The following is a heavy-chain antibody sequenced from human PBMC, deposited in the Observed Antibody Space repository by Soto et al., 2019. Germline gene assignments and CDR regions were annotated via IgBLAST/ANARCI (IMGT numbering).Heavy chain of an antibody. D-gene: IGHD3-10*01. CDR2: ISWDDDQ. Sequence: QITLKESGPTLVKPTQTLTLTCTFSGFSLITRGVGVGWIRQPPGKALEWLALISWDDDQRYSPSLKSRLTITQDTSKNQVVLTMTNMDPVDTATYYCAHRRAFLGESPWDYWGQGTLVTVSS. V-gene: IGHV2-5*02. CDR1: GFSLITRGVG. J-gene: IGHJ4*02. CDR3: AHRRAFLGESPWDY.